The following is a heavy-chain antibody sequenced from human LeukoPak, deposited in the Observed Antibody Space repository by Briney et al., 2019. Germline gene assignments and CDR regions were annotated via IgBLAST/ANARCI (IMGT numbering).Heavy chain of an antibody. CDR3: ARGIVGATRYMDV. J-gene: IGHJ6*03. D-gene: IGHD1-26*01. CDR1: GFTFSSYW. CDR2: IKQDGSEK. Sequence: GGSLRLSCAASGFTFSSYWMSWVRQAPGKGLEWVANIKQDGSEKYYVDSVKGRFTISRDNAKNSLYLQMNSLRAEDTAVYYCARGIVGATRYMDVWGKGTTVTVSS. V-gene: IGHV3-7*04.